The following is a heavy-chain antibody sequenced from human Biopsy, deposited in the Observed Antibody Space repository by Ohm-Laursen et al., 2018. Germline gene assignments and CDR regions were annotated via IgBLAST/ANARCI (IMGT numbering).Heavy chain of an antibody. Sequence: SDTLSLTCTVSGAFMNNYYWTWIRQPAGKGLEWIGRVHPGGTTNYNPSLESRLTLSGDTSKNQFSLKLNSVTAADTAVYYCARDYDTSGYYYVSWGQGTLVTVSS. J-gene: IGHJ5*02. V-gene: IGHV4-4*07. CDR1: GAFMNNYY. D-gene: IGHD3-22*01. CDR2: VHPGGTT. CDR3: ARDYDTSGYYYVS.